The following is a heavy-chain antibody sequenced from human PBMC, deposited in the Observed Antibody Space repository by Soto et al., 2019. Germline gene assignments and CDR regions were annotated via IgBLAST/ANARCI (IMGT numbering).Heavy chain of an antibody. CDR1: GLPPTPGYY. J-gene: IGHJ4*02. Sequence: PSEDLSPTCAGSGLPPTPGYYLGWIRQSPGKGLEWIGNIHHSGSTHYNPSLKGRLIISVDTTKNQFSLRLNSVTAEETAVYLCARGDCSGGRCWGSDCWGQGTLVTVSS. CDR3: ARGDCSGGRCWGSDC. CDR2: IHHSGST. D-gene: IGHD2-15*01. V-gene: IGHV4-38-2*01.